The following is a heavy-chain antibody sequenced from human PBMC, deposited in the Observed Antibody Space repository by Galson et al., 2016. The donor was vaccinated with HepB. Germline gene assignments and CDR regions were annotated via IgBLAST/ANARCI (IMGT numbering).Heavy chain of an antibody. CDR3: AKDKYYDSSALVND. Sequence: SLRLSCAASGFTFSSYAMSWVRQAPGKGLEWVSGISGNGGITYYADSGEGRFIISKDNSKNTLYLQMNSLRAGDTAVYYCAKDKYYDSSALVNDWGQGTLVTVSS. CDR2: ISGNGGIT. D-gene: IGHD3-22*01. CDR1: GFTFSSYA. J-gene: IGHJ4*02. V-gene: IGHV3-23*01.